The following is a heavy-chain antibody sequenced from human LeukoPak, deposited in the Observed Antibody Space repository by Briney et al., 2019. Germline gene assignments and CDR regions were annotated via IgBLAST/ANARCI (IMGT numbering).Heavy chain of an antibody. D-gene: IGHD2-21*02. CDR3: ARQPQKEVTITD. J-gene: IGHJ4*02. V-gene: IGHV4-59*08. CDR1: GGSISSYY. Sequence: PSETLSLTCTVSGGSISSYYWSWIRQPPGKGLEWIGYIYYSGSTNYNPSLKSRVTISVDTSKNQFSLKLSSVTAADTAVYYCARQPQKEVTITDWGQGTLVTVSS. CDR2: IYYSGST.